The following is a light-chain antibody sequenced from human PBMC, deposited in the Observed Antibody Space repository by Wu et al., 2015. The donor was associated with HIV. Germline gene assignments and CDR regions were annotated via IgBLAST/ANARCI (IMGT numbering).Light chain of an antibody. CDR1: QSVSSSY. CDR3: QQYGSSPPYT. Sequence: EIVLTQFPATLSLSPGERATLSCRVSQSVSSSYLAWYQQKPGQAPRLLIYGASSRATDIPDRFSGSGSGTDFTLTISRLEPEDFAVYFCQQYGSSPPYTFGQGTKLEIK. J-gene: IGKJ2*01. V-gene: IGKV3-20*01. CDR2: GAS.